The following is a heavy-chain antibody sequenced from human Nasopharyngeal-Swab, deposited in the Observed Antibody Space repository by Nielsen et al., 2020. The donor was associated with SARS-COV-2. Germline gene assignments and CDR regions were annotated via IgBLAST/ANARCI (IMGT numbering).Heavy chain of an antibody. V-gene: IGHV3-33*01. J-gene: IGHJ6*02. D-gene: IGHD3-22*01. CDR2: TWYDGSNK. CDR3: ARDSKPGGGYYSLYYYNYYGMDV. Sequence: WIRQPPGKGLEWVAVTWYDGSNKYYADSVKGRFTISRDNAKNSLYLQMNSLRAEDTAVYYCARDSKPGGGYYSLYYYNYYGMDVWGQGTTVTVSS.